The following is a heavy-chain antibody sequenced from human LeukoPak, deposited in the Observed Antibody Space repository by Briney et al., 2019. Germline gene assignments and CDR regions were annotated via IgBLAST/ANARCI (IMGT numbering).Heavy chain of an antibody. J-gene: IGHJ4*02. CDR2: ISWNSGSI. Sequence: QPGGSLRLSCAASGFTFDDYAMHWVRQAPGKGLEWVSGISWNSGSIGYADSVKGRFTISRDNAKNSLYLQMNSLRAEDTALYYCAKNYYGSGSGGYFDYWGQGTLVTVSS. CDR3: AKNYYGSGSGGYFDY. D-gene: IGHD3-10*01. V-gene: IGHV3-9*01. CDR1: GFTFDDYA.